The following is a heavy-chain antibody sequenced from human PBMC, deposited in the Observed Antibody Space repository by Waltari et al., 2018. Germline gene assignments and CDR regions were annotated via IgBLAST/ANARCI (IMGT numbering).Heavy chain of an antibody. CDR2: IYVNGNT. CDR3: ARGGEYFDP. D-gene: IGHD3-16*01. V-gene: IGHV4-4*07. Sequence: QVQLQESGPSLVKPSETLSLTCVVSGGPMSGYYWNWIRQSAGKGREWIGSIYVNGNTAYNPSLKSRVTVSAATSKNHVSLNMISVTAADTAMYFCARGGEYFDPWGQGTLVIVSS. J-gene: IGHJ5*02. CDR1: GGPMSGYY.